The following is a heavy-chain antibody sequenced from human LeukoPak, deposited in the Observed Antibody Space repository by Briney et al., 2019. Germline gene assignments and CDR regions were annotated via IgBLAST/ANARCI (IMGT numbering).Heavy chain of an antibody. CDR3: ARDPTAAHRPAFEP. J-gene: IGHJ5*02. CDR2: IIPIFGTA. CDR1: GYTFTSYD. Sequence: SAKVCCKASGYTFTSYDISWVRQAPGQGLEWMGGIIPIFGTANYAQKFQGRVTITADESTSTAYMELSSLRSEDTAVYYCARDPTAAHRPAFEPWGQGTLVTGSS. V-gene: IGHV1-69*13.